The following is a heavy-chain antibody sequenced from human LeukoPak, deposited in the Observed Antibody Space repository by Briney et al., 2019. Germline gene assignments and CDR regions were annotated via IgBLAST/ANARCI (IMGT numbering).Heavy chain of an antibody. V-gene: IGHV3-30*02. D-gene: IGHD3-10*01. J-gene: IGHJ3*01. CDR1: GLTFSNKA. CDR3: AKEDGSFDV. CDR2: IQYDGSNK. Sequence: PGGPLRLSCAATGLTFSNKAMTWVRQAPGKGLEWVAFIQYDGSNKYDADSVKGRFTISRDNSKNMLFLQMNSLRVEDTAVYYCAKEDGSFDVWGQGTMVTVSS.